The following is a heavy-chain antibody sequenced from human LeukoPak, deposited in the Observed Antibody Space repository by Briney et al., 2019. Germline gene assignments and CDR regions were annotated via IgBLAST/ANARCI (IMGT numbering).Heavy chain of an antibody. V-gene: IGHV1-69*04. Sequence: GTSVKVSCKGSGGTFSSYTIRWVRQAPREGLEWMGRSIPILGITNYAQKCQGRVTITAGKSTSTAYMEQSSRRSEDTAVYYCARELGYCSSNSCYSSRWFDPWGQGTLVTVSS. CDR1: GGTFSSYT. CDR3: ARELGYCSSNSCYSSRWFDP. J-gene: IGHJ5*02. D-gene: IGHD2-2*02. CDR2: SIPILGIT.